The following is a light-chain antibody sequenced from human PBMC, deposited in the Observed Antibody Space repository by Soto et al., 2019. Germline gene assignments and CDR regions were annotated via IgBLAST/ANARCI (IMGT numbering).Light chain of an antibody. V-gene: IGKV1-39*01. CDR3: QQYNRYWT. CDR1: QSISSY. Sequence: DIQMTQSPSSLSASVGDRVTITCRASQSISSYLNWYQQRPGKAPQRLIYAASSLQSGVPSRFSGSGSGTEFTLTISSLQSDDFASYYCQQYNRYWTFGEGTKVDIK. CDR2: AAS. J-gene: IGKJ1*01.